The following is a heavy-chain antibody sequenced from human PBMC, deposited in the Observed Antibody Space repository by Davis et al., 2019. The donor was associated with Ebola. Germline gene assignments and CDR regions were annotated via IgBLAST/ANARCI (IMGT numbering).Heavy chain of an antibody. CDR1: GGTFSSYT. CDR2: ISAYNGNT. Sequence: ASVKVSCKASGGTFSSYTISWVRQAPGQGLEWVGWISAYNGNTEYAQKLQGRVTMTADTSTSTAYMELRSLRSDDTAVYYCARDGKGGLDAFDIWGQGTMVTVSS. CDR3: ARDGKGGLDAFDI. V-gene: IGHV1-18*01. D-gene: IGHD1-26*01. J-gene: IGHJ3*02.